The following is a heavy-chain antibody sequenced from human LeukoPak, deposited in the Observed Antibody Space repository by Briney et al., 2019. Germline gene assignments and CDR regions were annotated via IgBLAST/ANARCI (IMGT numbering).Heavy chain of an antibody. D-gene: IGHD3-16*02. CDR3: ARDDPYYDYVWGSYRDIPFDY. CDR2: INSDGSST. Sequence: GGSLRLSCAASGFTFSSYWMHWVRQAPGKGLVWVSRINSDGSSTSYADSVKGRFTISRDNAKNTLYLQMNSLRAEDTAVYYCARDDPYYDYVWGSYRDIPFDYWGQGTLVTVSS. V-gene: IGHV3-74*01. CDR1: GFTFSSYW. J-gene: IGHJ4*02.